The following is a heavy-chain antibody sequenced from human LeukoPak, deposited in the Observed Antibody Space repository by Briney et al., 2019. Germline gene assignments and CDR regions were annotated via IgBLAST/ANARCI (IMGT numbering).Heavy chain of an antibody. Sequence: GGSLRLSCAASGFTFSSYWMHWVRQAPGKGLVWVSRINSDGSSTSYADSVKGRFTISRDNAKNTLYLQMNSLRAEDTAVYYCAKWRNERPAPGKVDYWGQGTLVTVSS. V-gene: IGHV3-74*01. CDR3: AKWRNERPAPGKVDY. J-gene: IGHJ4*02. CDR2: INSDGSST. D-gene: IGHD3-10*01. CDR1: GFTFSSYW.